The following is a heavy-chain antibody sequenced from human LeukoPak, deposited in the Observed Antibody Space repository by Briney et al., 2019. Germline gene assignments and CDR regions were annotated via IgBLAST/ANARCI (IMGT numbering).Heavy chain of an antibody. CDR2: IKQDGSEK. CDR1: GFTFSSYW. CDR3: ARAXESSSPGFMDV. D-gene: IGHD6-13*01. Sequence: GGSLRLSCAASGFTFSSYWMRWVRQAPGKGLEWVANIKQDGSEKYYVDSVKGRFTISRDNAKNSLYLQMNSLRAVDTAVYYCARAXESSSPGFMDVWGKGTTVTVSS. V-gene: IGHV3-7*01. J-gene: IGHJ6*03.